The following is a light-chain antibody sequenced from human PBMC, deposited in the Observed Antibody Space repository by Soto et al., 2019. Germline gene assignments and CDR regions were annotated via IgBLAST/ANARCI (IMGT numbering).Light chain of an antibody. Sequence: IVLTQSPGTLSLSPGEXATLSCRASQPVNSGYLAWYQQKPGQAPRLLMYGVSTRDTGIPDRFSGSGAGTDFTLTISRLEPGDFAVYYCQVYGSSPKTFGQGTKVDIK. CDR3: QVYGSSPKT. V-gene: IGKV3-20*01. J-gene: IGKJ1*01. CDR1: QPVNSGY. CDR2: GVS.